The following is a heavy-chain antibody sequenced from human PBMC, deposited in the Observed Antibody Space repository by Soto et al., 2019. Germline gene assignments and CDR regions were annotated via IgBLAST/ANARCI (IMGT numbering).Heavy chain of an antibody. CDR3: ARLTITMVRGVIMSPPWFDP. Sequence: QVQLQESGPGLVKLSEALSLTCTVSGGSISSYYWSWIRQPPGKGLEWIGYIYYSGSTNYNPSLKSRVTISVDTSKNQFSLKLSSVTAADTAVYYCARLTITMVRGVIMSPPWFDPWGQGTLVTVSS. CDR1: GGSISSYY. D-gene: IGHD3-10*01. J-gene: IGHJ5*02. V-gene: IGHV4-59*01. CDR2: IYYSGST.